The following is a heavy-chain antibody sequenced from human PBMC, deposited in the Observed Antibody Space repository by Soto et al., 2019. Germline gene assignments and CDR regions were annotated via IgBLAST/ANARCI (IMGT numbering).Heavy chain of an antibody. V-gene: IGHV3-30-3*01. CDR2: ISYDGSNK. CDR3: ARGRLNHPGGYYYYGMDV. J-gene: IGHJ6*02. D-gene: IGHD2-21*02. Sequence: QVQLVESGGGVVQPGRSLRLSCAASGFTFSSYAMHWVRQAPGKGLEWVAVISYDGSNKYYADSVKGRFTISRDNSKNTLYLQMNSLRAEDTAVYYCARGRLNHPGGYYYYGMDVWGQGTTVTVSS. CDR1: GFTFSSYA.